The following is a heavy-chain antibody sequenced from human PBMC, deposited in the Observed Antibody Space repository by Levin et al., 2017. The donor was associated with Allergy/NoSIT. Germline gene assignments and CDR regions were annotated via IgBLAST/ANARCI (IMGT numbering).Heavy chain of an antibody. CDR3: ARSVVSSSSFYYYYGMDV. CDR2: ISYDGSNK. V-gene: IGHV3-30*04. D-gene: IGHD6-6*01. J-gene: IGHJ6*02. Sequence: SCAASGFTFSSYAMHWVRQAPGKGLEWVAVISYDGSNKYYADSVKGRFTISRDNSKNTLYLQMNSLRAEDTAVYYCARSVVSSSSFYYYYGMDVWGQGTTVTVSS. CDR1: GFTFSSYA.